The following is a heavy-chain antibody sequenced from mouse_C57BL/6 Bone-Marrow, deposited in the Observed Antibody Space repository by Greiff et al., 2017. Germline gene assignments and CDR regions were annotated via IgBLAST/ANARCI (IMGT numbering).Heavy chain of an antibody. V-gene: IGHV2-5*01. CDR2: IWRGGST. Sequence: VQRVESGPGLVQPSQSLSITCTVSGFSLTSYGVHWVRQSPGKGLEWLGVIWRGGSTDYNAAFMSRLSITKDNSKSQVFFKMKSLQADDTDIYYCARRRRGYFDVWGTGTTVTVSS. CDR3: ARRRRGYFDV. J-gene: IGHJ1*03. CDR1: GFSLTSYG. D-gene: IGHD1-2*01.